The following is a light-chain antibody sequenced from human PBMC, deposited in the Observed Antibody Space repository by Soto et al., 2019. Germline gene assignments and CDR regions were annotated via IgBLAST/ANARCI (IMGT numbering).Light chain of an antibody. CDR1: SSNIGAGYD. V-gene: IGLV1-40*01. CDR3: QSYDSSLSGSV. J-gene: IGLJ3*02. Sequence: QSVLTQPPSVSGAPGQRVTFSCTGSSSNIGAGYDVHWYQQLPGTAPKLLIYRNSNRPSGVPDRVSGSKSGTSASLAITGLQAEDEADYYCQSYDSSLSGSVFGGGTKLTVL. CDR2: RNS.